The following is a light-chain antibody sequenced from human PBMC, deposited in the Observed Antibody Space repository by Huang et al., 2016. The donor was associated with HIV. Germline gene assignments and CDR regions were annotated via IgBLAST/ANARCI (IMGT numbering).Light chain of an antibody. J-gene: IGKJ1*01. V-gene: IGKV3-15*01. CDR1: QSVTSN. Sequence: EVVMTQSPAILSVSLGERATLSCRASQSVTSNLAWYQQKPGQAPRLLIYSASTRATGIPARFSGSGSGTEFTLTISSLQSEDFAVYYCQHYNNWPWWTFGQGTKVEMK. CDR3: QHYNNWPWWT. CDR2: SAS.